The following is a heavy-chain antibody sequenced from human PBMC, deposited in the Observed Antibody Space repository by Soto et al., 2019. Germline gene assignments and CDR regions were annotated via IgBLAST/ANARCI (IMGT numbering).Heavy chain of an antibody. Sequence: GGSLRLSCAASGFTFSSYAMSWVRQAPGKGLEWVSAISGSGGSTYYADSVKGRFTISRDNSKNTLYLQMNSLRAEDTAAYYCATPPTGGDPSGWGQGTLVTVSS. CDR1: GFTFSSYA. V-gene: IGHV3-23*01. CDR3: ATPPTGGDPSG. CDR2: ISGSGGST. J-gene: IGHJ4*02. D-gene: IGHD2-21*02.